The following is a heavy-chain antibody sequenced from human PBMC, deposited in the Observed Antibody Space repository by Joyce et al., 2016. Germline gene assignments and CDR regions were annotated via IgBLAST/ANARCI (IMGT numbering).Heavy chain of an antibody. Sequence: QVQLVESGGGVVQPGTSLRLSCAASGFTFSSFGMHWVRQAPGKGLEWVAVIWYEGIKIYYADSVKGRFTISRDNSKNTLFLQMDSLRAEDTAVYYCARNLQGSGTFSQYFHHWGQGTLVTVSS. CDR3: ARNLQGSGTFSQYFHH. CDR2: IWYEGIKI. D-gene: IGHD3-10*01. CDR1: GFTFSSFG. V-gene: IGHV3-33*01. J-gene: IGHJ1*01.